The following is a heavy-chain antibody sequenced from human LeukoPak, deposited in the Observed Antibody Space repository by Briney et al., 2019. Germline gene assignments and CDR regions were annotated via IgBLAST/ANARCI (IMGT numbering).Heavy chain of an antibody. CDR3: ARGPLADYYFNYYMDV. CDR2: IIPKSGGT. Sequence: ASVKVSCKAPGYTFTDYCMHWVRQAPGQGLEWMGWIIPKSGGTNYAQKFQGRVTMTRDTSISTAYMELSSLISDDTAVYYCARGPLADYYFNYYMDVWGKGTTVTVSS. V-gene: IGHV1-2*02. J-gene: IGHJ6*03. CDR1: GYTFTDYC.